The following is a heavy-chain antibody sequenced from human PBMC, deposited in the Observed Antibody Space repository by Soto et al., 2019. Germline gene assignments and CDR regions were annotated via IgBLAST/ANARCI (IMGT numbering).Heavy chain of an antibody. D-gene: IGHD3-22*01. J-gene: IGHJ3*02. Sequence: KPSETLSLTCTVSGGSISSGDYYWSWIRQPPGKGLEWIGYIYYSGSTYYNPSLKSRVTISVDTSKNQFSLKLSSVTAADTAVYYCARERRITMIVVVTDAFDIWGQGTMVTVSS. V-gene: IGHV4-30-4*01. CDR2: IYYSGST. CDR1: GGSISSGDYY. CDR3: ARERRITMIVVVTDAFDI.